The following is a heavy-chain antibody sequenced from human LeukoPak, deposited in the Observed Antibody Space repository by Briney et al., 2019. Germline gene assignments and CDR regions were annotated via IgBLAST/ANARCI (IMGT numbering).Heavy chain of an antibody. Sequence: PSETLSLTCTVSGGSISGYYWSWIRQSPGKGLEWIGFIYHSGTTTYSPSLKSRVTISVDTSNSQFSLELSTVTAADTAVYYCARGWDTGYSYYGMDVWGQGTTVTVPS. CDR1: GGSISGYY. J-gene: IGHJ6*02. D-gene: IGHD5-18*01. CDR2: IYHSGTT. V-gene: IGHV4-59*01. CDR3: ARGWDTGYSYYGMDV.